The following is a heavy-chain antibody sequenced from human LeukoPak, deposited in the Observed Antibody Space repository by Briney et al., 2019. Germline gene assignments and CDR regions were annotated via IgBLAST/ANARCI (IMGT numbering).Heavy chain of an antibody. J-gene: IGHJ4*02. D-gene: IGHD5-12*01. V-gene: IGHV3-53*01. CDR2: IYSGGST. Sequence: PGGSLRLSCAASGFTVSSNYMSWVRQAPGKGLEWVSVIYSGGSTYYADSVKGRFTISRDNSKNTLYLQMNSLRAEDTAVYYCARAGGRYGGYVGLFDYWGQGTLVTVSS. CDR3: ARAGGRYGGYVGLFDY. CDR1: GFTVSSNY.